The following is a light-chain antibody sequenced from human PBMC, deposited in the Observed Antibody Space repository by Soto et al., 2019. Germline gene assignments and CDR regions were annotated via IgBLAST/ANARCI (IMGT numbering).Light chain of an antibody. V-gene: IGKV1-27*01. CDR3: QKYNNAPRT. J-gene: IGKJ1*01. CDR2: AAS. CDR1: QGISNY. Sequence: DIQMTQSPSSLSASVGDTVTITCRASQGISNYLAWYQQKPGQVPNLLIYAASTLQSGVPSRFSGSGSGTDFTLTISSLRPEDVATYYCQKYNNAPRTFGQGIKVEI.